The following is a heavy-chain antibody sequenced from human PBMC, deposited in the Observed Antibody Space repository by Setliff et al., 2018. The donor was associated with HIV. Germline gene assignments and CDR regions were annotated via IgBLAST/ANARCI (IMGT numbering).Heavy chain of an antibody. Sequence: PSETLSLTCAVSGASVSSSSNYWGWIRQPPGKGLEWIGSIYYSGNTYYNPSLNSRVTISVDTSKNHFSLKLTSVTAADTAVYYCARGPSINTIRARGYYMDVWAKGTTVTVSS. D-gene: IGHD3-10*01. CDR1: GASVSSSSNY. V-gene: IGHV4-39*02. CDR3: ARGPSINTIRARGYYMDV. CDR2: IYYSGNT. J-gene: IGHJ6*03.